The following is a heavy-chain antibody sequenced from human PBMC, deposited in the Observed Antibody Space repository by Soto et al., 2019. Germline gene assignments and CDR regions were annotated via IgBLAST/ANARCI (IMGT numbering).Heavy chain of an antibody. CDR2: ISAYNGNT. Sequence: QVQLVQSGAEVKKPGASVKVSCKASGYTFTSYGISWVRQAPGQGLEWMGWISAYNGNTNYAQKLQGRVTMTTDTSTSTGYMELRSLRSDDTAVYYCARDHSTDYGDYVRSGNFFDYWGRGTLVTVSS. J-gene: IGHJ4*02. V-gene: IGHV1-18*01. CDR1: GYTFTSYG. D-gene: IGHD4-17*01. CDR3: ARDHSTDYGDYVRSGNFFDY.